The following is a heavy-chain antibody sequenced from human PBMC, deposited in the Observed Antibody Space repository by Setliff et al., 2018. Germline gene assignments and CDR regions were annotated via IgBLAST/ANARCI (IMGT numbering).Heavy chain of an antibody. D-gene: IGHD3-10*01. CDR1: GYTFSNYG. J-gene: IGHJ4*02. V-gene: IGHV1-18*01. CDR2: VTIYNGNT. CDR3: ARVESMVRGKNILRHFDY. Sequence: ASVKVSCKASGYTFSNYGVTWVRQAPGQGLEWMGWVTIYNGNTKYAQNLQGRLTLTTDISTSTAYMELGSLTTDDAAVYYCARVESMVRGKNILRHFDYWGQGIQVTVS.